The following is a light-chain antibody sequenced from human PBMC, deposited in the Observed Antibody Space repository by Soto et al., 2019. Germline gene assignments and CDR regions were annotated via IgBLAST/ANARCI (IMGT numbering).Light chain of an antibody. Sequence: IVMTQSPATLSVSQGGRATLSCRASQSISDTLAWYQQKPGQATRLLIYGASTRAPGFPARFSGSGSGTDFTLTISSLQSEDFAVYYCQQYNNWPWTFGQGTKVEIK. CDR2: GAS. CDR3: QQYNNWPWT. CDR1: QSISDT. J-gene: IGKJ1*01. V-gene: IGKV3-15*01.